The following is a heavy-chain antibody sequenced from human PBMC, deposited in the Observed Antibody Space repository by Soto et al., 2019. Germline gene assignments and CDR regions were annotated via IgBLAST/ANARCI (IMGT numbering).Heavy chain of an antibody. CDR2: ISSSGSTI. Sequence: GGSLRLSCAASGFTFSSYEMNWVRQAPGKGLEWVSYISSSGSTIYYADSVKGRFTISRDNAKNSLYLQMNSLRAEDTAVYYCARVLVHNYYYYYGMDVWGQGTTVTVSS. V-gene: IGHV3-48*03. CDR3: ARVLVHNYYYYYGMDV. CDR1: GFTFSSYE. D-gene: IGHD3-10*01. J-gene: IGHJ6*02.